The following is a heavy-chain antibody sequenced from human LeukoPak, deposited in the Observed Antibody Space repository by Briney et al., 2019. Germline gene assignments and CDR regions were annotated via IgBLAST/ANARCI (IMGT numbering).Heavy chain of an antibody. D-gene: IGHD4-23*01. CDR2: IKQDGSEK. CDR3: ARDIYGGSSD. J-gene: IGHJ4*02. Sequence: GGSLRLSCATSGFTFSTYWMSWVRQAPGKGLEWVANIKQDGSEKYYVDSVKGRFTISRDNAKNSLYLQMDSLRVEDTAVYYCARDIYGGSSDWGQGTLVTVHS. CDR1: GFTFSTYW. V-gene: IGHV3-7*01.